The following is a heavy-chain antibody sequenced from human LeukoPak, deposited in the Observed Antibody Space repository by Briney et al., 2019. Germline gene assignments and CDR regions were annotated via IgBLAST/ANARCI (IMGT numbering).Heavy chain of an antibody. Sequence: GGSLRLSCAASGFTLSSYSMNWVRQAPGKGLEWVSSISSSSIYIYYADSVKGRFTISRDNAKNSLYLQMNSLRAEDTAVYYCAREREYNYGHMLGYWGQGTLVTVSS. CDR3: AREREYNYGHMLGY. D-gene: IGHD5-18*01. V-gene: IGHV3-21*01. CDR1: GFTLSSYS. CDR2: ISSSSIYI. J-gene: IGHJ4*02.